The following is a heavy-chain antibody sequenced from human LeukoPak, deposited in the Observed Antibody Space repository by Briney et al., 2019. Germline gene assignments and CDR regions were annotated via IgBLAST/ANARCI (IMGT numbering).Heavy chain of an antibody. D-gene: IGHD3-22*01. Sequence: SETLSLTCSVSGGSMSSFYWGWIRQPPGKGLEWIGSIYYSGSTYYNPSLRSRVTISVDTSKNQFSLKLNSVTAADTAVYYCGRYISSGVDYWGQGTLDTVSS. CDR3: GRYISSGVDY. CDR2: IYYSGST. V-gene: IGHV4-59*08. CDR1: GGSMSSFY. J-gene: IGHJ4*02.